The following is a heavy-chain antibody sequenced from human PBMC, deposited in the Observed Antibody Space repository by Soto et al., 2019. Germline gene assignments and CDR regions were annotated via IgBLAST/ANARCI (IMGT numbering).Heavy chain of an antibody. CDR2: IYPGDSDT. V-gene: IGHV5-51*01. D-gene: IGHD3-10*02. CDR1: GYSFTSYW. Sequence: GESLKISCKGSGYSFTSYWIGWVRQMPGKGLEWMGIIYPGDSDTRYSPSFQGQVTISADKSISTAYLQWSSLKASDTAMYYCARHTFLCRTKQYYYYGMDVWGKGPTVTVSS. J-gene: IGHJ6*04. CDR3: ARHTFLCRTKQYYYYGMDV.